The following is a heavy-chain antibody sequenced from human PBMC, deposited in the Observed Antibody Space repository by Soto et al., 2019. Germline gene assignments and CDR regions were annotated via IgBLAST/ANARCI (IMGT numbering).Heavy chain of an antibody. Sequence: PGGAQRLSWACSGSTFSTFRMNWFRQASGKGLDGVSYISSSSSTIYYADSVKGRFTISRDNAKNSLYLQMNSLRAEDTAVYYCARAIFRSGDVGELSPRPLDYWGQGTLVTVSS. V-gene: IGHV3-48*01. CDR3: ARAIFRSGDVGELSPRPLDY. J-gene: IGHJ4*02. CDR1: GSTFSTFR. D-gene: IGHD3-10*01. CDR2: ISSSSSTI.